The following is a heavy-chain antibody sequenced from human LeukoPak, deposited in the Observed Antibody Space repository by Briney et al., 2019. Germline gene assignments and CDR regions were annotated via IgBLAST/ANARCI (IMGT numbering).Heavy chain of an antibody. CDR2: IWYDGSNK. CDR1: GFTFSSYG. V-gene: IGHV3-33*01. J-gene: IGHJ4*02. CDR3: ATAITDGAFDY. D-gene: IGHD5-24*01. Sequence: GGSLRLSCAASGFTFSSYGMHWVRRAPGKGLEWVAVIWYDGSNKYYADSVKGRFTISRDNSKNTQYLQMNSLRAEDTAVYYCATAITDGAFDYWGQGTLVTVSS.